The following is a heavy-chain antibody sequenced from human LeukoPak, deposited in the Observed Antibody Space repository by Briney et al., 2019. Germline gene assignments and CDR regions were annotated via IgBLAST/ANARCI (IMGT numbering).Heavy chain of an antibody. V-gene: IGHV1-18*01. J-gene: IGHJ3*02. CDR1: GGTFSSYA. Sequence: GASVKVSCKASGGTFSSYAISWVRQAPGQGLEWMGWISAYNGNTNYAQKLQGRVTMTTDTSTSTAYMELRSLRSDDTAVYYCARDIRYSSSWWILWDAFDIWGQGTMVTVSS. D-gene: IGHD6-13*01. CDR2: ISAYNGNT. CDR3: ARDIRYSSSWWILWDAFDI.